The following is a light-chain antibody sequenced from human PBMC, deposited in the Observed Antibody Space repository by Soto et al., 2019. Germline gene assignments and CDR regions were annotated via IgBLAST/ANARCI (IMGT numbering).Light chain of an antibody. CDR3: MQALQTPLT. CDR1: QSLLHSNGYNY. V-gene: IGKV2-28*01. Sequence: DIVMTQSPLSLPVTPGEPASISCRASQSLLHSNGYNYLDWYLQKPGQSPQLLIYLGSNRASGVHDRFSGSGSGTDFTLKISRVEAEDVGLYYCMQALQTPLTFGGGTKVEIK. CDR2: LGS. J-gene: IGKJ4*01.